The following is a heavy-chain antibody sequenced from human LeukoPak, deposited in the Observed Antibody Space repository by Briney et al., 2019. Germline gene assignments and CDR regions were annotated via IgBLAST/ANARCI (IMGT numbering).Heavy chain of an antibody. D-gene: IGHD1-26*01. Sequence: GGSLRLSCAASGFTFSSYAMSWVRQAPGKGLEWVSAISGSGGSTYYADSVRGRFTISRDNSKNTLYLQMNSLRAEDTAVYFCAKGRGTRVYNWFDTWGQGFLVTVSS. CDR3: AKGRGTRVYNWFDT. CDR2: ISGSGGST. V-gene: IGHV3-23*01. CDR1: GFTFSSYA. J-gene: IGHJ5*02.